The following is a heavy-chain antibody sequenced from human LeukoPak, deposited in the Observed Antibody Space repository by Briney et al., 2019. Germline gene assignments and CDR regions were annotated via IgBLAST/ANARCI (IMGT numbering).Heavy chain of an antibody. D-gene: IGHD5-18*01. CDR3: ATTHRGYSYGYAFDY. CDR1: GYTFTSYY. V-gene: IGHV1-46*01. J-gene: IGHJ4*02. Sequence: ASVTVSCKASGYTFTSYYMHWVRQAPGQGLEWMGIINPSGGSTSYARKFQGRVTMTRDTSTSTAYMELSSLRSEDTAVYYCATTHRGYSYGYAFDYWGQGTLVTVSS. CDR2: INPSGGST.